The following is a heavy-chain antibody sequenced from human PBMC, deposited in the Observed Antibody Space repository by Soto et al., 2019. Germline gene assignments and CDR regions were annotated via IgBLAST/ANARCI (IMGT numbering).Heavy chain of an antibody. CDR1: GFTFSSYW. CDR3: ARESYYYGSGDY. CDR2: IKEDGSEK. J-gene: IGHJ4*02. Sequence: EVQVVESGGGLVQPGGSLRLSCAASGFTFSSYWMSWVRQAPGKGLEWVANIKEDGSEKNYVDFVKGQFTISRDNAKNSLYLQMNSLRAEDTAVYYCARESYYYGSGDYWGQGTLVTVSS. D-gene: IGHD3-10*01. V-gene: IGHV3-7*01.